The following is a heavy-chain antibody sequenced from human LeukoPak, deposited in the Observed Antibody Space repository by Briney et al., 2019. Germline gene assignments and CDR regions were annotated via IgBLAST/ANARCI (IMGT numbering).Heavy chain of an antibody. CDR1: GYTFTGYY. CDR3: ARDHYYDSSGYLFYYYMDV. Sequence: ASVKVSCKASGYTFTGYYMHWVRQAPGQGLEWMGWINPNNGGTNHAQKFQGRVTMTRDTSISTVYMELSRLSSDDTAVYYCARDHYYDSSGYLFYYYMDVWGKGTTVTISS. CDR2: INPNNGGT. D-gene: IGHD3-22*01. J-gene: IGHJ6*03. V-gene: IGHV1-2*02.